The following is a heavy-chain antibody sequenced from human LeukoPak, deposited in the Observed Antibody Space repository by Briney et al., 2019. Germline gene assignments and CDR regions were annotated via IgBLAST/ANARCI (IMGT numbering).Heavy chain of an antibody. CDR3: ARDPGGTWGFDY. CDR2: INPSGGST. Sequence: ASVKVSCKASGYTFTSYYMHWVRQAPGQGLEWMGIINPSGGSTSYAQKFQDRISMTTDTSTSTAYMELRSLKSDDTAVYYCARDPGGTWGFDYWGQGALVTVSS. CDR1: GYTFTSYY. D-gene: IGHD7-27*01. V-gene: IGHV1-46*01. J-gene: IGHJ4*02.